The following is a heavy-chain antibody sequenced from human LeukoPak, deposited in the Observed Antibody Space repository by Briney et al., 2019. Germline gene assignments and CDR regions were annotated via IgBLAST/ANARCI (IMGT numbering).Heavy chain of an antibody. CDR2: INSDGGST. CDR3: AKKAQYNGNYPLDY. D-gene: IGHD1-26*01. J-gene: IGHJ4*02. V-gene: IGHV3-74*01. CDR1: GFTFSSNW. Sequence: GGSLRLSCAASGFTFSSNWMHWVRQAPGKGLVWVSRINSDGGSTSYADSVKGRFTISRDNSKNTLYLQMNSLRAEDTALYFCAKKAQYNGNYPLDYWGQGTLVTVSS.